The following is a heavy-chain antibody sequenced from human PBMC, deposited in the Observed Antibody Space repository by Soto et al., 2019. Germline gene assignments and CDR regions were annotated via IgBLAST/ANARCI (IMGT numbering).Heavy chain of an antibody. J-gene: IGHJ4*02. Sequence: GGSLRLSCAASGFTFSDFAISWVRQAPGKGLEWVSVISGTGDTTYSADSVKGRFTISRDNSMKTAFLQMNYLRAEDTALYYCAKGFCSYPKCSFDYWGQGTRVTVSS. CDR2: ISGTGDTT. D-gene: IGHD2-15*01. V-gene: IGHV3-23*01. CDR3: AKGFCSYPKCSFDY. CDR1: GFTFSDFA.